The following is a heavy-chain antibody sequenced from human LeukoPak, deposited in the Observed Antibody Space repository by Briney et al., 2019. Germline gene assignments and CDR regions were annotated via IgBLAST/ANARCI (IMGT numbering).Heavy chain of an antibody. V-gene: IGHV4-59*01. J-gene: IGHJ4*02. Sequence: SETLSLTCTVSGGSISSYYWSWIRQPPGKGLEWIGYIYYSGSTNYNPSLKGRVTISVDTSKNQFSLKLSSVTAADTAVYYCARSVYSSGWYEYYFDYWGQGTLVTVSS. D-gene: IGHD6-19*01. CDR1: GGSISSYY. CDR2: IYYSGST. CDR3: ARSVYSSGWYEYYFDY.